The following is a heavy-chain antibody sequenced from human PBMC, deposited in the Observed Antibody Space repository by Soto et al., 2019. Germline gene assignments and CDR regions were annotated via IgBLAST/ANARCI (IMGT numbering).Heavy chain of an antibody. J-gene: IGHJ4*02. Sequence: PSETLSLTCAVYGGSFSGYYWSWIRQPPGKGLEWIGEINHSGSTNYNPSLKSRVTISVDTSKNQFSLKLSSVTAADTAVYYCARRGSTDYGSGSYYIRVYSYWGQGTLVTVSS. D-gene: IGHD3-10*01. CDR3: ARRGSTDYGSGSYYIRVYSY. V-gene: IGHV4-34*01. CDR2: INHSGST. CDR1: GGSFSGYY.